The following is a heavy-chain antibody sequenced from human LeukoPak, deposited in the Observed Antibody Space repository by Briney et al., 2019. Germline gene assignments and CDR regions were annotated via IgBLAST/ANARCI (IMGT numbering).Heavy chain of an antibody. D-gene: IGHD2-21*02. CDR3: ARGPSRDWHRPFDY. CDR1: GGSFSGYY. Sequence: SETLSLTCAVYGGSFSGYYWSWIRQPPGKGLEWIGEINHSGSTNYNPSLKSRVTISVDTSMNQFSLRLSSVTAADTAVYYCARGPSRDWHRPFDYWGQGTLATVSS. J-gene: IGHJ4*02. V-gene: IGHV4-34*01. CDR2: INHSGST.